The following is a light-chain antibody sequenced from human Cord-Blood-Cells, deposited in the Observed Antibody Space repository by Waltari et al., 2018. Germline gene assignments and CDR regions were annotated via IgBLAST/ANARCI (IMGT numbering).Light chain of an antibody. V-gene: IGLV2-14*01. Sequence: QSALTQPASVSGSPGPSITISCTGTSSDVGGYTYVSWYQQHPGKAPKLMIYDVSNRPSGVSNRFSGSKSGNTASLTISGLQAEDEADYYCSSYTSSSTNVFGTGTKVTVL. CDR1: SSDVGGYTY. CDR2: DVS. CDR3: SSYTSSSTNV. J-gene: IGLJ1*01.